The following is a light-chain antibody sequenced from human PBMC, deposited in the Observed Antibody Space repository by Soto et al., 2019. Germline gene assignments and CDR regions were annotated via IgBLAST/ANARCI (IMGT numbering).Light chain of an antibody. J-gene: IGLJ2*01. Sequence: QSALTQPASVSGSPGQSITISCTGTSSDVGRYNYVSWYQHHPGKAPKLIIFEVSNRPSGVSNRFSASKSGSTASLTISGLQAEDEADYYCSTYTGIKTVVFGGGTQLTVL. V-gene: IGLV2-14*01. CDR2: EVS. CDR3: STYTGIKTVV. CDR1: SSDVGRYNY.